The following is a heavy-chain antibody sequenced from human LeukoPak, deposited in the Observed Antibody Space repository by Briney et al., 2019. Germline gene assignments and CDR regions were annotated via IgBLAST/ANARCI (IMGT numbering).Heavy chain of an antibody. Sequence: GGSLRLSCAASGFTFSSYAMHWVRQAPGKGLEWVAVISYDGSNKYYADSVKGRFTISRDNSKNTLFLEMNSLRAEGTAVYYCAKALTSGWYLDAFNIWGQGTMVTVSS. J-gene: IGHJ3*02. D-gene: IGHD6-19*01. CDR1: GFTFSSYA. V-gene: IGHV3-30*04. CDR3: AKALTSGWYLDAFNI. CDR2: ISYDGSNK.